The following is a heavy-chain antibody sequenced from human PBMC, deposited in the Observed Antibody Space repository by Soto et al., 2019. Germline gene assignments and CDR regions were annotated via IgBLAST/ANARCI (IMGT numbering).Heavy chain of an antibody. CDR3: ARDVGFYWYFDL. J-gene: IGHJ2*01. V-gene: IGHV3-66*01. CDR2: IYSGGNT. D-gene: IGHD1-26*01. Sequence: EVQLVESGGGLVQPGGSLRLSCAASGFTVSSSYMGWVRQAPGKGLEWVSSIYSGGNTYYADSVRGRFTISTDNSKDTFYLQMTSLRVDDTAIYYCARDVGFYWYFDLWGRGTLVTVSS. CDR1: GFTVSSSY.